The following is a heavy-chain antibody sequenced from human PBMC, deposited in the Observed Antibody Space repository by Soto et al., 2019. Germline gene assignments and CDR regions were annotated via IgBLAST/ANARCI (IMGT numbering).Heavy chain of an antibody. D-gene: IGHD1-20*01. J-gene: IGHJ4*02. CDR3: ARRRRYYFDY. Sequence: SETLSLTCTVSGGSMSSSSYYWGWIRQPPGKGLEWIGSIYYSGSTYYNPSLKSRVTISVDTSKNQFSLKLSSVTAADTAVYYCARRRRYYFDYWGQGTLVTVSS. V-gene: IGHV4-39*01. CDR1: GGSMSSSSYY. CDR2: IYYSGST.